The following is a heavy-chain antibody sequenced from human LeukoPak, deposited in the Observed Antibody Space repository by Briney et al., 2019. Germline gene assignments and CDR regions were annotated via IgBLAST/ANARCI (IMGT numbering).Heavy chain of an antibody. Sequence: ASVKVSCKASGYAFTSYAMNWVRQAPGQGLEWMGWINTNTGNPTYAQGFTGRFVFSLDTSVSTAYLQISSLKAEDTAVYYCARGPYCSSTSCYYYYYYYMDVWGKGTTVTVSS. CDR1: GYAFTSYA. CDR2: INTNTGNP. D-gene: IGHD2-2*01. CDR3: ARGPYCSSTSCYYYYYYYMDV. V-gene: IGHV7-4-1*02. J-gene: IGHJ6*03.